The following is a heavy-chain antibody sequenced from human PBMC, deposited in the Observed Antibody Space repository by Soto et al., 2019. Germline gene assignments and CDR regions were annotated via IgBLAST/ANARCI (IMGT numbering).Heavy chain of an antibody. CDR3: ASLGPWGYYFDY. CDR1: DGSLSSHY. D-gene: IGHD3-16*01. J-gene: IGHJ4*02. CDR2: IYYSGSA. Sequence: SETLSLTCTVSDGSLSSHYWGWIRQPPGKGLECIWSIYYSGSAYYNPSLKSRVTRSVDTSKNQFSLKLSAVTAADTAVYYCASLGPWGYYFDYWGQANLLTVSS. V-gene: IGHV4-39*01.